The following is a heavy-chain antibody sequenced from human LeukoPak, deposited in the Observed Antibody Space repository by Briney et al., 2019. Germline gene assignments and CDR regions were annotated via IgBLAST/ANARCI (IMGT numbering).Heavy chain of an antibody. CDR1: GFTFSRYS. Sequence: GGSLRLSSAASGFTFSRYSMNWVRQAPGKGLEWISYISSSGNTIYYGDSVKGRFTISRDSARNSLYLQMNSLRAEDTAVYYCARDLPWNHHNSAEYFHHWGQGTLLIVSS. V-gene: IGHV3-48*01. J-gene: IGHJ1*01. D-gene: IGHD2/OR15-2a*01. CDR3: ARDLPWNHHNSAEYFHH. CDR2: ISSSGNTI.